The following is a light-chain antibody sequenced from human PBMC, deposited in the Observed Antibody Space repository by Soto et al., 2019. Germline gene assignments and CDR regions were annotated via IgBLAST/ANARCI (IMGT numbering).Light chain of an antibody. CDR1: NSDAGGYNY. CDR3: SSYTITSALV. Sequence: QSALTQPASVSGSPGQSITISCTGTNSDAGGYNYVSWYQQHPGKAPKLMIYEVSNRPSGVSNRFSGSKSGNTASLTISGLQAEDEADYYCSSYTITSALVFGGGTKLTVL. CDR2: EVS. V-gene: IGLV2-14*01. J-gene: IGLJ2*01.